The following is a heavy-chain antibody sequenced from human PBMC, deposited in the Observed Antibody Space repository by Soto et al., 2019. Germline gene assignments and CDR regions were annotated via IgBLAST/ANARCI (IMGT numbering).Heavy chain of an antibody. CDR1: GGSISSGDYY. CDR3: ASLRFLEWLFDY. J-gene: IGHJ4*02. Sequence: PSETRSLTCTVSGGSISSGDYYWSWIRQPPGKGLEGIGYIYSSGSTYYNPSLKSRVTISVDTSKNQFSLKLSSVTAADTAVYYCASLRFLEWLFDYWGQGTLVTVSS. D-gene: IGHD3-3*01. CDR2: IYSSGST. V-gene: IGHV4-30-4*01.